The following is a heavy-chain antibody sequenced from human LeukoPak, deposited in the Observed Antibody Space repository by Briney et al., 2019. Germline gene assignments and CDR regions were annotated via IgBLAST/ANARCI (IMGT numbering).Heavy chain of an antibody. Sequence: GRSLRLSCAASGFTFSSYAMHWVRQAPGKGLEWVAVISYDGSNKYYADSVKGRFTISRDNSKNTLYLQVNSLRAEDTAVYYCASVLTGTTSDYWGQGTLVTVSS. CDR3: ASVLTGTTSDY. CDR2: ISYDGSNK. D-gene: IGHD1-20*01. J-gene: IGHJ4*02. CDR1: GFTFSSYA. V-gene: IGHV3-30-3*01.